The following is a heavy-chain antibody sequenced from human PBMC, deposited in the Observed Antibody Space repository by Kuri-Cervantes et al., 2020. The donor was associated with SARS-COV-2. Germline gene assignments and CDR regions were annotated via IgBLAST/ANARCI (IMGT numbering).Heavy chain of an antibody. Sequence: GESLKISCAASGFTFSAYGMHWVRQAPGQGLEWVAMIWFDDYNKIYADSVKGRFTISRDNSKNTLYLQMNSLRAEDTAVYYCAKKGARAPNWFDPWGQGTLVTVSS. J-gene: IGHJ5*02. CDR3: AKKGARAPNWFDP. CDR2: IWFDDYNK. V-gene: IGHV3-33*06. CDR1: GFTFSAYG.